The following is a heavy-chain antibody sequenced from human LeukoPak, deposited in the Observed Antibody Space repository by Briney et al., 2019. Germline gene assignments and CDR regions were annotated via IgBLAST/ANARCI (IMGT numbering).Heavy chain of an antibody. Sequence: ASVKVSCKASGYIFTNYGISWVRQAPGQGLEWMAWINPYNGNTNYAQKLQGRVTMTTDTSTSTAFMELRSLRFDDTAVYFCARAPSGTAFGPGDYWGQGTLVTVSS. CDR2: INPYNGNT. CDR3: ARAPSGTAFGPGDY. J-gene: IGHJ4*02. CDR1: GYIFTNYG. D-gene: IGHD3-3*02. V-gene: IGHV1-18*01.